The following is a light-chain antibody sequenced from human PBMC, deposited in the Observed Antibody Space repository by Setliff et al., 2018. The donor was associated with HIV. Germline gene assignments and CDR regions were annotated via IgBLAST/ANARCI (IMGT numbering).Light chain of an antibody. CDR2: GNT. CDR1: SSNIGADYD. V-gene: IGLV1-40*01. Sequence: QSALTQPPSASGAPGQRVTISCTGGSSNIGADYDVHWYQQLPGTAPKLLIYGNTNRPSGVPDRFSASKSGTSASLAISGLQAEDEADYYCQSFDNSLDGYVFGAGTKVTV. J-gene: IGLJ1*01. CDR3: QSFDNSLDGYV.